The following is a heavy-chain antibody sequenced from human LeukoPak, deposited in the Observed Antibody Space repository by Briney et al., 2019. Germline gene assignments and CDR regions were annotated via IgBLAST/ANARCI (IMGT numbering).Heavy chain of an antibody. V-gene: IGHV1-2*02. D-gene: IGHD6-19*01. CDR2: INPHRGGT. J-gene: IGHJ4*02. CDR3: ARDTSGWYNY. Sequence: ASVMVSCTASGYTFTGYYIHWVRQAPGQGLEWMGWINPHRGGTYYAQKFQGRVPMTRDTSISAAYMELSRLRSDDTAVYYCARDTSGWYNYWGQGTLVTVSS. CDR1: GYTFTGYY.